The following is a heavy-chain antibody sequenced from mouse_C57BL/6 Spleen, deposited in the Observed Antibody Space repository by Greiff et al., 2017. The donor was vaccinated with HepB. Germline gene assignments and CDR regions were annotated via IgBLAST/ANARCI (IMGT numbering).Heavy chain of an antibody. D-gene: IGHD1-1*01. CDR3: ARTLFYYGSSYWDCDV. V-gene: IGHV1-82*01. J-gene: IGHJ1*03. Sequence: QVQLKQSGPELVKPGASVKISCKASGYAFSSSWMNWVKQRPGKGLERIGRIYPGDGDTNYIGKFKGKATLTADISSSTAYMQHSSLTSADSAVYFCARTLFYYGSSYWDCDVWGTGTTVTVAS. CDR1: GYAFSSSW. CDR2: IYPGDGDT.